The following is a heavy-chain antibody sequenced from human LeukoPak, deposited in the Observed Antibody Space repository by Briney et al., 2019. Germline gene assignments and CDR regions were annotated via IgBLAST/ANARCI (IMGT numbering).Heavy chain of an antibody. CDR3: ARETTTPWGFDP. CDR1: GGTFSSYA. D-gene: IGHD4-17*01. CDR2: IIPIFGTA. J-gene: IGHJ5*02. V-gene: IGHV1-69*06. Sequence: SVKVSCKASGGTFSSYAISWVRQAPGQGLEWMGGIIPIFGTANYAQKFQGRVTITADKSTSTAYMELGSLRSEDTAVYYCARETTTPWGFDPWGQGTLVTVSS.